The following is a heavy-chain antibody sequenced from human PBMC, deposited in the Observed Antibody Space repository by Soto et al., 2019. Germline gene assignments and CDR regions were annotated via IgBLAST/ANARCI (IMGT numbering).Heavy chain of an antibody. V-gene: IGHV1-18*01. CDR1: GCTFTSYG. CDR2: ISAYNGNT. J-gene: IGHJ4*02. CDR3: ARDMYGYSGYDFDY. Sequence: GASVKVSCKASGCTFTSYGISWVRQAPGQGLEWMGWISAYNGNTNYAQKLQGRVTMTTDTSTSTAYMELRSLRSDDTAVYYCARDMYGYSGYDFDYWGQGTLVTVSS. D-gene: IGHD5-12*01.